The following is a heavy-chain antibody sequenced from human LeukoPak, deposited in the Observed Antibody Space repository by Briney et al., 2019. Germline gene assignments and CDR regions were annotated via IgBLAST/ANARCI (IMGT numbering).Heavy chain of an antibody. CDR2: INPNSGGT. V-gene: IGHV1-2*02. CDR3: ARVWGLYSSSRGGAFDI. J-gene: IGHJ3*02. CDR1: GYTFTGYY. Sequence: ASVKVSCKASGYTFTGYYMHWVRQAPGQGLEWMGWINPNSGGTNYAQKFQGRVTMTRDTSISTAYMELSRLRSDDTAVYYCARVWGLYSSSRGGAFDIWGQGTMVTVSS. D-gene: IGHD6-13*01.